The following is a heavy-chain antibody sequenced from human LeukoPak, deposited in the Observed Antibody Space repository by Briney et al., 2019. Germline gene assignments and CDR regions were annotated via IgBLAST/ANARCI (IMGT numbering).Heavy chain of an antibody. CDR2: IYSSSSHI. D-gene: IGHD3-10*02. CDR3: ATLFTGFDY. CDR1: AFTFSSHS. Sequence: GGSLRLSCVASAFTFSSHSMSWVGQAPGKGLEWVSSIYSSSSHIYYADSVKGRFTISRDNSKNTLYLHMNSLRAEDTAVYYCATLFTGFDYWGQGTLVTVSS. J-gene: IGHJ4*02. V-gene: IGHV3-21*04.